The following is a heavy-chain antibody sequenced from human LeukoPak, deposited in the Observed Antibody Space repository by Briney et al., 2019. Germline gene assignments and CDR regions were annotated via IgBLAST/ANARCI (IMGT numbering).Heavy chain of an antibody. CDR1: GFTLSTYE. D-gene: IGHD1-14*01. CDR2: IGRYGVTT. Sequence: GGSLRLSCAASGFTLSTYEMNWVRQAPGKGLEWVAYIGRYGVTTYYADSVKGRFTISGDNAKNSLNLQMNSLRAEDTAVYYCATLSDRNFYYSYGLDVWGQGTTVTVS. J-gene: IGHJ6*02. V-gene: IGHV3-48*03. CDR3: ATLSDRNFYYSYGLDV.